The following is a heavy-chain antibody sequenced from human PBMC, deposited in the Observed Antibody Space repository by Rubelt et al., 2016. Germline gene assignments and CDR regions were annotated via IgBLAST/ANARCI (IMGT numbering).Heavy chain of an antibody. D-gene: IGHD3-3*01. CDR3: ARGWRYYDFWSGCRY. V-gene: IGHV4-34*01. Sequence: YNPSLKSRVTISVDTSKNQFSLKLSSVTAADTAVYYCARGWRYYDFWSGCRYWGQGTLVTVSS. J-gene: IGHJ4*02.